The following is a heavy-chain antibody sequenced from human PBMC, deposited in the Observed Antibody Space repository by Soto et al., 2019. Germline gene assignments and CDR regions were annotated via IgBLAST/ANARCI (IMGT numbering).Heavy chain of an antibody. J-gene: IGHJ4*02. CDR2: ISGGTDTT. CDR1: GITFSDYS. V-gene: IGHV3-23*01. CDR3: ATTGPY. Sequence: GSLRLSCAVPGITFSDYSINWVRQAPGKGLEWVSGISGGTDTTYYADSVKGRFTISRDNSKNTVSLQMNSLRDKDSAAYYCATTGPYWGQGTLVTVSS.